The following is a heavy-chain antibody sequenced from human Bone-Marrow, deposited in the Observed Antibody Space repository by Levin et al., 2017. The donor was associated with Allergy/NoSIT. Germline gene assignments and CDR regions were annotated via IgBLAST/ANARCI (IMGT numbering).Heavy chain of an antibody. CDR2: VYSGGNT. D-gene: IGHD2-2*01. CDR1: GFTVSSNY. Sequence: GGSLRLSCAASGFTVSSNYMTWVRQAPGKGLEWVSSVYSGGNTYYADSVKGRFTISRDKSKNTLYLQMNSLRVEDTAVYYCARHPASMALGDYWGQGTLVTVSS. CDR3: ARHPASMALGDY. V-gene: IGHV3-53*01. J-gene: IGHJ4*02.